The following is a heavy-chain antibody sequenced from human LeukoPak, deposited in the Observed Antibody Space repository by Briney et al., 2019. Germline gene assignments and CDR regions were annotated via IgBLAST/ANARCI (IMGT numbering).Heavy chain of an antibody. Sequence: SQTLTLTCTVSGGSISSGSYYWSWIRQPAGKGLEWIGRIYTRGSTNYNPSLKSRVTISVDTSKNQFSLKLSSVTAADTAVYYCARDADGNFDYWGQGTLVTVSS. J-gene: IGHJ4*02. CDR2: IYTRGST. CDR3: ARDADGNFDY. V-gene: IGHV4-61*02. CDR1: GGSISSGSYY.